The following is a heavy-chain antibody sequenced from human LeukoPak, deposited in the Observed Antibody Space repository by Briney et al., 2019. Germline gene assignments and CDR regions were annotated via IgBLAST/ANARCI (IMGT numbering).Heavy chain of an antibody. V-gene: IGHV1-2*02. CDR2: INPNSGGT. D-gene: IGHD3-9*01. J-gene: IGHJ4*02. Sequence: ASVKVSCKASGYTFTSYDINWVRQATGQGLEWMGWINPNSGGTNYAQKFQGRVTMTRDTSISTAYMELSRLRSDDTAVYYCASGIYDILTGYVHFDYWGQGTLVTVSS. CDR1: GYTFTSYD. CDR3: ASGIYDILTGYVHFDY.